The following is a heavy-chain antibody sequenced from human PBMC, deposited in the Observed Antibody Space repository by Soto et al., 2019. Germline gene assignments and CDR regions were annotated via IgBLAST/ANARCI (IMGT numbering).Heavy chain of an antibody. J-gene: IGHJ4*02. CDR3: ARGEVRGLSATGLDX. Sequence: SETLSLTCSVSGYSISSVFYWDWIRQPPGKGLEWIGSIYHRGNTYYNTSHNGRITISLDTSKNQFSLRLTSVTAADTAVYYCARGEVRGLSATGLDXWGQGALVTVSX. CDR1: GYSISSVFY. D-gene: IGHD3-10*01. V-gene: IGHV4-38-2*02. CDR2: IYHRGNT.